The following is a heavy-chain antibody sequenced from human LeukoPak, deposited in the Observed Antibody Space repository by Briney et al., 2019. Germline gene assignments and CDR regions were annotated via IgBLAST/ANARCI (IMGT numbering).Heavy chain of an antibody. CDR2: IYYSGST. CDR1: GGSISSSSYY. V-gene: IGHV4-39*01. Sequence: SETLSLTCTVSGGSISSSSYYWGWIRQPPGKGLEWIGSIYYSGSTYYNPSLKSRITISVDTSKNQFSLKLSSVTAADTAVYYCARTRAYGGRPDYWGQGTLVTVSS. J-gene: IGHJ4*02. CDR3: ARTRAYGGRPDY. D-gene: IGHD4-23*01.